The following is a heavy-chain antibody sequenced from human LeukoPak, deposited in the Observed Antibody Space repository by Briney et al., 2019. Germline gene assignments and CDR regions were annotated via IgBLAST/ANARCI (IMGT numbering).Heavy chain of an antibody. J-gene: IGHJ4*02. Sequence: PGGSLRLSCAASGFTFSDESMNWVRQAPGKGLEWISYIGIDSGNTNYADSVKGRFTISGDKAKNSLYLQMNSLRVEDTAVYYCARDYKYAFDNWGQGTLVTVSS. D-gene: IGHD5-24*01. CDR2: IGIDSGNT. CDR3: ARDYKYAFDN. V-gene: IGHV3-48*01. CDR1: GFTFSDES.